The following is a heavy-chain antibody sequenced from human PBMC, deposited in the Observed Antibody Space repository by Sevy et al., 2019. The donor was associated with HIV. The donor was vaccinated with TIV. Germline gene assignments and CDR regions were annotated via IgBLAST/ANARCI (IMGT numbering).Heavy chain of an antibody. CDR1: GFSFSNYW. V-gene: IGHV3-7*04. CDR3: ARGNSGSFDY. Sequence: GGFLRLSCAASGFSFSNYWMHWVRQAPGKGLEWVANIKQDESEKYYVASVKGRFTISRDNAKNSVYMQMNSSRPEDTPIYYCARGNSGSFDYWGQGTLVTVSS. D-gene: IGHD3-22*01. CDR2: IKQDESEK. J-gene: IGHJ4*02.